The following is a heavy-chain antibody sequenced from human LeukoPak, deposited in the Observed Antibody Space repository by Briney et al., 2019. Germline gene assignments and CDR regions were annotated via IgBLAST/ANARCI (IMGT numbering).Heavy chain of an antibody. V-gene: IGHV1-2*02. Sequence: WASVKVSCKASGYTFTGYCMHWVRQAPGQGLEWMGWINPNSGGTNYAQKFQGRVTMTRDTSISTAYMELSRLRSDDTAVYYCARDANGDYEIDYWGQGTLVTVSS. CDR1: GYTFTGYC. CDR2: INPNSGGT. D-gene: IGHD4-17*01. J-gene: IGHJ4*02. CDR3: ARDANGDYEIDY.